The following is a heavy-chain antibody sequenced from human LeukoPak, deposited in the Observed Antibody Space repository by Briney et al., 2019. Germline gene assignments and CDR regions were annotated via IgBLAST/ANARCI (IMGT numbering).Heavy chain of an antibody. CDR1: GGSISTYY. CDR2: IYYSGST. J-gene: IGHJ4*02. D-gene: IGHD1-20*01. Sequence: PSETLSLTCTVSGGSISTYYWSWIRQPPGKGLEWIGYIYYSGSTNYNPSLKSRVTISVDTSKNQFSLKLSSVTAADTAVYYCARDYNWSYFDCWGQGTLVTVSS. V-gene: IGHV4-59*01. CDR3: ARDYNWSYFDC.